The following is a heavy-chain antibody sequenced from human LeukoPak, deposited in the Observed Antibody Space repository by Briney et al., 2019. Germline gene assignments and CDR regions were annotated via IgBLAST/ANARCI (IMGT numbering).Heavy chain of an antibody. CDR2: IIPIFGTA. CDR1: GGTFSSYA. CDR3: ARDPYYYGSESTH. J-gene: IGHJ1*01. D-gene: IGHD3-10*01. V-gene: IGHV1-69*05. Sequence: SVKVSCKASGGTFSSYAISWVRQAPGQGLEWMGGIIPIFGTANYAQKFQGRVTITTDESTSTAYMELSSLRSEDAAVYYCARDPYYYGSESTHWGQGTLVTVSS.